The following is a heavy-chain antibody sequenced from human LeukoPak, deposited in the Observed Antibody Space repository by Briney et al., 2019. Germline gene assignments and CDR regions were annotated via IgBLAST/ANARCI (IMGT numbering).Heavy chain of an antibody. CDR2: IYYSGST. V-gene: IGHV4-30-4*01. Sequence: PSETLSLTCTVSGGSISSGDYYWSWIRQPPGKGLEWIGYIYYSGSTYYNPSLKSRVTISVDTSKNQFSLKLSSVTAADTAVYYCARVLYCGGDCYSFYFDYWGQGTLVTVSS. J-gene: IGHJ4*02. CDR1: GGSISSGDYY. CDR3: ARVLYCGGDCYSFYFDY. D-gene: IGHD2-21*02.